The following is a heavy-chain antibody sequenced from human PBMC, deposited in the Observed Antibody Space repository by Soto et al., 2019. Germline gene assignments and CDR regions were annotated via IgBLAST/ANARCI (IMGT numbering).Heavy chain of an antibody. CDR3: ASPITMVRGLLGAFDI. Sequence: QLQLQESGPGLVKPSETLSLTCTVSGGSISSSSYYWGWIRQPPGKGLEWIGSIYYSGSTYYNPSLKSRVTISVDTSKNQFSLKLSSVTAADTAVYYCASPITMVRGLLGAFDIWGQGTMVTVSS. V-gene: IGHV4-39*01. D-gene: IGHD3-10*01. CDR2: IYYSGST. J-gene: IGHJ3*02. CDR1: GGSISSSSYY.